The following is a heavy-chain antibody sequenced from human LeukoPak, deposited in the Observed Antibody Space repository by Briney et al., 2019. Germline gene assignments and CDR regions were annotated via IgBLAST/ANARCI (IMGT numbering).Heavy chain of an antibody. D-gene: IGHD2-2*02. CDR1: GGSFSGYY. Sequence: PSETLSLTCSVYGGSFSGYYWSWIRQPPGKGLEWIGEINHSGSTNYNPSLKSRVTISVDTPKNQFSLKLSSVTAADTAVYYCAREYCSSTSCYTGRGFDYWGQGTLVTVSS. CDR2: INHSGST. J-gene: IGHJ4*02. CDR3: AREYCSSTSCYTGRGFDY. V-gene: IGHV4-34*01.